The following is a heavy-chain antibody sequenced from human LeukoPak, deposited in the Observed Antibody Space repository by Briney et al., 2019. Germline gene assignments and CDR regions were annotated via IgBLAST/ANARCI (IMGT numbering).Heavy chain of an antibody. CDR1: GGSFNGYY. J-gene: IGHJ6*03. D-gene: IGHD5-24*01. CDR2: INHSGST. Sequence: PSETLSLTCALYGGSFNGYYWSWIRQPPGQGLEWIGEINHSGSTNYNPSLKSRVTISVDTSKNKFSLMVRSVAAADAAVYYYARNVDMAATFHYFYYYLDVWGKGTTVTVSS. V-gene: IGHV4-34*01. CDR3: ARNVDMAATFHYFYYYLDV.